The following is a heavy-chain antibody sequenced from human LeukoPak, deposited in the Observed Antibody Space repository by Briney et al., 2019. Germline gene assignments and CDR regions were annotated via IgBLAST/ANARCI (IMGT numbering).Heavy chain of an antibody. V-gene: IGHV3-53*01. CDR1: GVTVSTIY. Sequence: PGGSLRLSCAASGVTVSTIYMGWVRQAPGKGLDWVSVIHPDGRPYYAESVKGRFTISRDSSENTLFLQMNSLRAEDTAVYYCATLKGWYGEGCFDYWGQGTLVTVSS. CDR2: IHPDGRP. J-gene: IGHJ4*02. CDR3: ATLKGWYGEGCFDY. D-gene: IGHD3-10*01.